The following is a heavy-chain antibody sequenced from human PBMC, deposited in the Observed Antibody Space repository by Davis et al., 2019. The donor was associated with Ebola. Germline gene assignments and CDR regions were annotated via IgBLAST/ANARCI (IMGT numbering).Heavy chain of an antibody. CDR3: ARELTNYYGSGSYRPYYYYYGMDV. V-gene: IGHV1-8*03. J-gene: IGHJ6*02. CDR1: GYTFTSYD. CDR2: MNPNSGNT. Sequence: ASVKVSCKASGYTFTSYDINWVRRATGQGLEWMGWMNPNSGNTGYAQKFQGRVTITRNTSISTAYMELSSLRSEDTAVYYCARELTNYYGSGSYRPYYYYYGMDVWGQGTTVTVSS. D-gene: IGHD3-10*01.